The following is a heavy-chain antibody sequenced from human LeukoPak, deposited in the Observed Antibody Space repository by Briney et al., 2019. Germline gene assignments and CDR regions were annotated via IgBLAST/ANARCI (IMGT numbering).Heavy chain of an antibody. CDR2: IHYTGST. J-gene: IGHJ4*02. D-gene: IGHD6-19*01. CDR3: AGQGIAVAGPFDY. CDR1: GDSIRGYY. Sequence: SETLSLTCTVSGDSIRGYYWSWIRQPTGKGLEWIGYIHYTGSTDYNPSLSSRLTMSVDTSKNQFSLKLSSVTAADTAVYYCAGQGIAVAGPFDYWGQGTLVTVSS. V-gene: IGHV4-59*08.